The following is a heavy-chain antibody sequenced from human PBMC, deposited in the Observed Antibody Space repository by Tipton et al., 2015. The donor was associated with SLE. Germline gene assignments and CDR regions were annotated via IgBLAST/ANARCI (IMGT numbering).Heavy chain of an antibody. Sequence: GLVKPSQTLSLTCAISGDSVSSNTVAWNWIRQSPSRGLEWLGRTYYRSQWSTDYLFSVQSRITITPDTSKNQVSLHLNSVTPDDTAIYYCVRVRHLGRGFDSWGQGILVTVSS. CDR3: VRVRHLGRGFDS. V-gene: IGHV6-1*01. CDR2: TYYRSQWST. D-gene: IGHD7-27*01. CDR1: GDSVSSNTVA. J-gene: IGHJ5*01.